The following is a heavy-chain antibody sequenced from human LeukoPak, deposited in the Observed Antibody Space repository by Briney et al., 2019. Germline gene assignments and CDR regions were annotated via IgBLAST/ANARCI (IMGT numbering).Heavy chain of an antibody. J-gene: IGHJ4*02. D-gene: IGHD6-19*01. V-gene: IGHV3-23*01. CDR3: VKLSSGSGSKFGFDS. CDR2: ISNGGITT. Sequence: GGSLRLSCAASGFTFGTYAMSWVRQTPGKSLEWVSIISNGGITTYYADSVRGRFTISRDNSKNRLYLQMSSLRAEDTAVYYCVKLSSGSGSKFGFDSWGQGTLVTVSS. CDR1: GFTFGTYA.